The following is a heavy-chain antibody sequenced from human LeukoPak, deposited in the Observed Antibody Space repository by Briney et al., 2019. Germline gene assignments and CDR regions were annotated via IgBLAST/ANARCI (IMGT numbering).Heavy chain of an antibody. CDR3: ARRGH. V-gene: IGHV4-39*01. CDR2: IYYSGST. Sequence: SETLSLTCTVSGGSISSSSYYWGWIRQPPGKGLEWIGSIYYSGSTYYNPSLRSRVTISVDTSKNQFSLKLSSVTAADTAVYYCARRGHWGQGTLVTVSS. J-gene: IGHJ4*02. CDR1: GGSISSSSYY.